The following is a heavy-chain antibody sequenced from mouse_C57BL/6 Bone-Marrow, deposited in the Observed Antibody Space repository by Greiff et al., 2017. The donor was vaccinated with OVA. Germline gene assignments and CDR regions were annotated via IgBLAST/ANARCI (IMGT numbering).Heavy chain of an antibody. Sequence: VKLQQSGPVLVKPGASVKMSCKASGYTFTDYYMNWVKQSHGKSLEWIGVINPYNGGTSYNQKFKGKATLTVDKSSSTAYMELNSLTSEDSAVYYCASDYGSPWFAYWGQGTLVTVSA. CDR2: INPYNGGT. CDR3: ASDYGSPWFAY. V-gene: IGHV1-19*01. J-gene: IGHJ3*01. CDR1: GYTFTDYY. D-gene: IGHD1-1*01.